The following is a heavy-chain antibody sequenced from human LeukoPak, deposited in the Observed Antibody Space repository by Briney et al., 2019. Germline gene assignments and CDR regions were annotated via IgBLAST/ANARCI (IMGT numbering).Heavy chain of an antibody. CDR3: ARGLGDDIVVVPAAIYFDY. CDR1: GYTFTSYG. D-gene: IGHD2-2*02. J-gene: IGHJ4*02. CDR2: ISAYNGNT. V-gene: IGHV1-18*01. Sequence: ASVKVSCKASGYTFTSYGISWVRQAPGQGLEWMGWISAYNGNTNYAQKLQGRVTMTTDTSTSTAYMELRSLRSDDTAVYYCARGLGDDIVVVPAAIYFDYWGQGTLVTVSS.